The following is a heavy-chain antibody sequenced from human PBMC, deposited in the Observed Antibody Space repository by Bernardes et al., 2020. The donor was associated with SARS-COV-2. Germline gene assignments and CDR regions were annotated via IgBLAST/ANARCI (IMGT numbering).Heavy chain of an antibody. CDR1: GGAFMGYS. J-gene: IGHJ4*02. CDR3: ARGSLQFLFTQRYFFDH. CDR2: INRSGNT. D-gene: IGHD3-3*01. V-gene: IGHV4-34*01. Sequence: SKTLYLTCAVYGGAFMGYSWTWIRQPPGKGLEWIGEINRSGNTNYNPSLKSRVTISVDTSKNQFSLRLYSVTGADTAVYYCARGSLQFLFTQRYFFDHWGQGTLVTVSS.